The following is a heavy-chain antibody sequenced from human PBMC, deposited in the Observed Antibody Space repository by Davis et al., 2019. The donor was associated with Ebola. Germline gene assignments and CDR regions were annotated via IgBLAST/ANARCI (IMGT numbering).Heavy chain of an antibody. D-gene: IGHD3-10*01. CDR3: ARGLWDSYGSGLPKYFDI. V-gene: IGHV3-23*01. CDR2: ISVGGGST. CDR1: GFTFSSYA. J-gene: IGHJ4*02. Sequence: GESLKISCAASGFTFSSYAMSWVRQAPGKGLEWVSSISVGGGSTFYADSVRGRFTISRDNSKNTVYLQMNSLRPEDTAVYYCARGLWDSYGSGLPKYFDIWGQGTSVTVAS.